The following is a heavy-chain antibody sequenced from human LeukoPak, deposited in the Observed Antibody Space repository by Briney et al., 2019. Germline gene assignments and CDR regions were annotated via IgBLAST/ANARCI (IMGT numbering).Heavy chain of an antibody. V-gene: IGHV4-61*01. Sequence: PSETLSLTCTVSGVSISSGNYYWSWIRRPPGKGLEWIGYIYYSGSTNYNPSLKSRVTISVDTSKNQFSLKLSSVTAADTAVYYCAREKYYYDSSGYSYNWFDPWGQGTLVTVSS. CDR3: AREKYYYDSSGYSYNWFDP. D-gene: IGHD3-22*01. J-gene: IGHJ5*02. CDR2: IYYSGST. CDR1: GVSISSGNYY.